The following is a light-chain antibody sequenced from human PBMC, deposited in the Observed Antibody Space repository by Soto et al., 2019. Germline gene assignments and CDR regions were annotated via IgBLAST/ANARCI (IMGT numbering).Light chain of an antibody. V-gene: IGLV2-14*01. CDR1: SRDVGAYNY. CDR3: SSHSNITPYV. J-gene: IGLJ1*01. Sequence: SLLPQPASLSGSPGQSITLSCPGTSRDVGAYNYVSWYQQHPGKAPKLMVYDVTNRPSGVSDRFSGSKSGNTASLTISGLQAEDEADYFCSSHSNITPYVFGTGTKVTVL. CDR2: DVT.